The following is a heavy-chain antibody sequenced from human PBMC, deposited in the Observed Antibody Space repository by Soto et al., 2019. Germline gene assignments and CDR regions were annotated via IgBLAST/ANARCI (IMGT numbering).Heavy chain of an antibody. V-gene: IGHV3-23*01. CDR2: ISGSGGST. CDR3: VKGNDFWSGVVGYYGMDV. D-gene: IGHD3-3*01. CDR1: GFTFSSYA. Sequence: GGSLRLSCAASGFTFSSYAMSWVRQAPGKGLEWVSAISGSGGSTYYADSVKGRFTMSRDNSKNTLYLQMNSLRAEDTAVYYCVKGNDFWSGVVGYYGMDVWGQGTTVTVSS. J-gene: IGHJ6*02.